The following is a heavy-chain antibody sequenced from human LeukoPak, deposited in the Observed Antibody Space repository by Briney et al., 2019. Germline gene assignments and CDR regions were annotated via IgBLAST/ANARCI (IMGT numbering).Heavy chain of an antibody. CDR3: AKNHQDIVVVPAATAYHYGMDV. J-gene: IGHJ6*02. D-gene: IGHD2-2*01. CDR2: ISYDGSNK. Sequence: GGSLRLSCAASGFTFSSYGMHWVRQAPGKGLEWVAVISYDGSNKYYADSVKGRFTISRDNSKNTLYLQMNSLRAEDTAVYYCAKNHQDIVVVPAATAYHYGMDVWGQGTTVTVSS. V-gene: IGHV3-30*18. CDR1: GFTFSSYG.